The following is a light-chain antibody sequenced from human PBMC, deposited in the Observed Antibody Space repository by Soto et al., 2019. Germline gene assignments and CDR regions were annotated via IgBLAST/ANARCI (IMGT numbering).Light chain of an antibody. CDR3: QQRSNWPLIT. J-gene: IGKJ5*01. CDR2: DAS. Sequence: EIVLTPSPATLSLSPGEGASLACRASQSVGRYLAWYQQKPGQAPRLLIYDASNRATGIPARFSSSGSGTDFTLTISSLEPEDFAVFYCQQRSNWPLITFGQGTRLEIK. CDR1: QSVGRY. V-gene: IGKV3-11*01.